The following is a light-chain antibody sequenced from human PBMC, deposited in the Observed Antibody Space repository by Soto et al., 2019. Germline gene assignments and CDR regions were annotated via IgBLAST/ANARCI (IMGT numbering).Light chain of an antibody. CDR1: QSVSSY. V-gene: IGKV3-11*01. Sequence: EIVLTQSPATLSLSPGERATLSCRASQSVSSYLGWYQQKPGQAPRLLIYDVSNRATGIPARFSGSGSGTDFTLSISSLQPEDFALYYCQQRSKWPVTFGQGTRLENK. CDR3: QQRSKWPVT. J-gene: IGKJ5*01. CDR2: DVS.